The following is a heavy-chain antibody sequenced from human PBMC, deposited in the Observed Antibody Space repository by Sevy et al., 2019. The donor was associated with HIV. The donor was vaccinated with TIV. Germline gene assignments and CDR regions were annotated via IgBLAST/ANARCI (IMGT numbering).Heavy chain of an antibody. CDR1: GGSISSSSYY. D-gene: IGHD6-19*01. J-gene: IGHJ4*02. CDR2: IYYSGST. Sequence: SETLSLTCTVSGGSISSSSYYWGWIRQPPGKGLEWIGSIYYSGSTYYNPSLKSRVTISVDTSKNQFSLKLSSVTAADTAVYYCARQVYSSGWEDFDYWGQGTLVTVSS. CDR3: ARQVYSSGWEDFDY. V-gene: IGHV4-39*01.